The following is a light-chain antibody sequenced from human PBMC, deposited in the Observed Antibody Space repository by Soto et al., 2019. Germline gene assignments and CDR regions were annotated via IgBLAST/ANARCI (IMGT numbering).Light chain of an antibody. V-gene: IGKV1-5*01. J-gene: IGKJ2*01. CDR3: QQYNGYSVYT. CDR2: DAS. CDR1: QSISIW. Sequence: DLQMTQSPSTLSASVGDRVTITCRASQSISIWLAWYQQKPGKAPKLLIYDASSLESGVPSRFSGSGSGTEFTLTISSVQPDDFATYHCQQYNGYSVYTFGQGTKLEIK.